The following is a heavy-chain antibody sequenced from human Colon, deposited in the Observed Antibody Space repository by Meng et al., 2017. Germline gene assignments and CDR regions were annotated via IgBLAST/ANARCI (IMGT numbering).Heavy chain of an antibody. CDR3: ATGLRHGDWFDP. V-gene: IGHV4-34*01. D-gene: IGHD4-17*01. Sequence: QVQSHQGGAGLLKPSETLSLTCAVSGGSFSGFYWSWIRQPPGKGLEWIGEIDHFGISNYNSSLKGRLTMSVDTSKKQISLTLTSVTAADTAVYYCATGLRHGDWFDPWGPGTLVTVSS. CDR2: IDHFGIS. J-gene: IGHJ5*02. CDR1: GGSFSGFY.